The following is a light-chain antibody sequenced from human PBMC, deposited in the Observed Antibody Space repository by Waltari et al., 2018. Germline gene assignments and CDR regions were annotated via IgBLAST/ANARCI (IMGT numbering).Light chain of an antibody. CDR3: CSYTSSGSLV. CDR1: SSDVGSYSV. V-gene: IGLV2-23*02. Sequence: QSALTQPASVSGSPGQSITISCTGTSSDVGSYSVVSWYQQHPGKAPKLIILEVTRRPLWVSSRFAGSKSGNTASLAISGLQAEDEADYYCCSYTSSGSLVLGGGTKVTVL. J-gene: IGLJ2*01. CDR2: EVT.